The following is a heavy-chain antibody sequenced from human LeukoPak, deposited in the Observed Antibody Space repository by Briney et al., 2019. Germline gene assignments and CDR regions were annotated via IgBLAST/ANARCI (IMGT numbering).Heavy chain of an antibody. J-gene: IGHJ4*02. CDR2: IYYSGST. CDR3: ASGWLQPY. Sequence: SETLSLTCTVSGGSISSYYWSWIRQPPGKGLEWIGYIYYSGSTNYNPSLKSRVTISVDTSKNQFSLKLSSVTAADTAVYYCASGWLQPYWGQGTLVTVSS. CDR1: GGSISSYY. V-gene: IGHV4-59*12. D-gene: IGHD5-24*01.